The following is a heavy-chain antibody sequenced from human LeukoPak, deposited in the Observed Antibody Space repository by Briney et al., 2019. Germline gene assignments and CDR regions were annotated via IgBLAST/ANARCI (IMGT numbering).Heavy chain of an antibody. CDR3: ARVGLAPYYYAAPAYSFDS. J-gene: IGHJ4*02. CDR1: GGSVSSGSYY. V-gene: IGHV4-61*01. D-gene: IGHD3-10*01. Sequence: PSETLSLTCTVSGGSVSSGSYYWSWIRQPPGKGLEWIGYIYYSGSTNYNPSLKSRVTISVDTSNNQFSLKLSSVTAADTAVYYCARVGLAPYYYAAPAYSFDSWGQGTLVTVSS. CDR2: IYYSGST.